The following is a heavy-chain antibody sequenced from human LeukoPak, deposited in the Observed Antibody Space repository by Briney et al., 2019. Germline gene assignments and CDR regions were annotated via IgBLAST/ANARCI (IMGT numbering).Heavy chain of an antibody. V-gene: IGHV3-53*01. CDR2: IYSGGST. CDR3: ARGQIVVVPAAMLGAY. CDR1: GFTVSSNY. D-gene: IGHD2-2*01. Sequence: GGSLRLSCAASGFTVSSNYMSWVRQAPGKGLEWVSVIYSGGSTYYADSVEGRFTISRDNSKNTLYLQMNSLRAEDTAVYYCARGQIVVVPAAMLGAYWGQGTLVTVSS. J-gene: IGHJ4*02.